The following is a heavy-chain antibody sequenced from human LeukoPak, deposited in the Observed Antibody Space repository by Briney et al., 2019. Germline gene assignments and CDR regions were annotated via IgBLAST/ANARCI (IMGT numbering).Heavy chain of an antibody. J-gene: IGHJ4*02. D-gene: IGHD6-19*01. CDR1: GGSISLSYYY. CDR3: ARGTLYSGWSYYFDY. V-gene: IGHV4-39*07. CDR2: VYYSGPT. Sequence: SETLSLTCSVSGGSISLSYYYWGRIRQPPGKALGWIGSVYYSGPTSYNPSLKSRVTILVDMSRNNFSLRLSSVTAADTAMYYCARGTLYSGWSYYFDYWGQGSQVTVSS.